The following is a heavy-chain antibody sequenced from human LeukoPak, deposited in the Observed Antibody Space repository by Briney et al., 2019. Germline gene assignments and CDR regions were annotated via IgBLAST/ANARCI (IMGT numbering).Heavy chain of an antibody. CDR1: GRSFSGYY. CDR3: ARGGFNGSWYRY. Sequence: PSETLSLTCAVYGRSFSGYYWSWIRQPPGKGLEWIGEINHSGSTNYNPSLKSRVTISVDTSKNQFSLKLSSVTAADTAVYYCARGGFNGSWYRYWGQGTLVTVSS. J-gene: IGHJ4*02. V-gene: IGHV4-34*01. CDR2: INHSGST. D-gene: IGHD6-13*01.